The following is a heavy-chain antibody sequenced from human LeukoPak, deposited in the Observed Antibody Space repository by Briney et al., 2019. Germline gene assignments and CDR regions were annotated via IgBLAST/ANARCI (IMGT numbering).Heavy chain of an antibody. CDR3: ARGEKTPDYYYYYGMGV. Sequence: ASVKVSCKASGYTFTGYYMHWVRQAPGQGLEWMGWINPNSGGTNYAQKFQGWVTMTRDTSISTAYMELSRLRSDDTAVYYCARGEKTPDYYYYYGMGVWGKGTTVTVSS. V-gene: IGHV1-2*04. CDR2: INPNSGGT. J-gene: IGHJ6*04. CDR1: GYTFTGYY.